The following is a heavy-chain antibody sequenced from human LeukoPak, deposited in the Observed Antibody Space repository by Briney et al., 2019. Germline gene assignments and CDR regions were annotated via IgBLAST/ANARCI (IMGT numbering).Heavy chain of an antibody. CDR2: IWYDGSNK. D-gene: IGHD6-13*01. CDR3: ARLGNSWFYFDY. CDR1: GFTFSSYG. J-gene: IGHJ4*02. V-gene: IGHV3-33*01. Sequence: GGSLRLSCEASGFTFSSYGIHWVRQAPGEGLGWVAVIWYDGSNKYYADSVKGRFTISRDNSKTTLNLQMNSLRAEDTAVYYCARLGNSWFYFDYWGEGTLVTVSS.